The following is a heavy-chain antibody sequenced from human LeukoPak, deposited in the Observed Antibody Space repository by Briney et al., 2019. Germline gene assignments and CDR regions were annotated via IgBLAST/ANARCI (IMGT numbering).Heavy chain of an antibody. J-gene: IGHJ4*02. CDR2: IRKDGSEK. D-gene: IGHD6-13*01. CDR3: ARDAIAAANDYYFDY. Sequence: GGSLRLSCAASGFTFSSYWMSWVRQAPGKGLEWVANIRKDGSEKYYVDSVKGRFTISRDNAKNSLYLQMNSLRADDTAVYYCARDAIAAANDYYFDYWGQGTLVTVSS. CDR1: GFTFSSYW. V-gene: IGHV3-7*05.